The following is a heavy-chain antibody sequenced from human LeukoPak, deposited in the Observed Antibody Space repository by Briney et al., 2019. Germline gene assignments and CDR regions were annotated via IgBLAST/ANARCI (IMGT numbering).Heavy chain of an antibody. CDR1: GGSISSYY. J-gene: IGHJ4*02. Sequence: PSETLSLTCTVSGGSISSYYWSWIRQPAGKGLEWIGRIYSSGNTHYNPSLKSRLTMSVDTSKNQFSLKLSSVTAADTAVYYCARAPPMGATYFDYWGQGTLLTVSS. CDR3: ARAPPMGATYFDY. V-gene: IGHV4-4*07. D-gene: IGHD1-26*01. CDR2: IYSSGNT.